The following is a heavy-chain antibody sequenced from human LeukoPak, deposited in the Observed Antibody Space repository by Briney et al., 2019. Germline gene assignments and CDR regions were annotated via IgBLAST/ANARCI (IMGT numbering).Heavy chain of an antibody. Sequence: GGSLRLYGAAYGFTFSSYAMSWVRQAPGKGLEWVSAISGSGGSAYYADSVKGRFTISRDTSKNTLYLLMNSLRAEDTAVYYCAKGSGSSLYYYYMDVWGKGTTVTVSS. D-gene: IGHD2-15*01. CDR3: AKGSGSSLYYYYMDV. CDR2: ISGSGGSA. V-gene: IGHV3-23*01. CDR1: GFTFSSYA. J-gene: IGHJ6*03.